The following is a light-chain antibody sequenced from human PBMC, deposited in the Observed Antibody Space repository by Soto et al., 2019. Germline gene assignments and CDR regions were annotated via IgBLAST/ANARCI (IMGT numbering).Light chain of an antibody. CDR3: SSYTRSSTVV. J-gene: IGLJ2*01. V-gene: IGLV2-14*01. CDR2: DVT. Sequence: QSALTQPASVSRSPGQSISISCTGTSSYVGGYNYVSWYQQHPGKAPKLMIYDVTNRPSGISSRFSGSKSANTASLTISGLQAEDEADYYCSSYTRSSTVVFGGGTKLTVL. CDR1: SSYVGGYNY.